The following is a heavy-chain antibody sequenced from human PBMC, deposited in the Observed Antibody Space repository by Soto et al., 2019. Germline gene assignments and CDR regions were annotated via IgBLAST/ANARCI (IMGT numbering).Heavy chain of an antibody. CDR3: AKAGTDSGLGYYYYYYMDV. Sequence: GGSLRLSCAASGFTFSSYAMSWVRQAPGKGLEWVSAISGSGGSTYYADSVKGRFTISRDNSKNTLYLQMNSLRAEDTAVYYCAKAGTDSGLGYYYYYYMDVWGKGTTVTVSS. CDR1: GFTFSSYA. J-gene: IGHJ6*03. CDR2: ISGSGGST. D-gene: IGHD5-12*01. V-gene: IGHV3-23*01.